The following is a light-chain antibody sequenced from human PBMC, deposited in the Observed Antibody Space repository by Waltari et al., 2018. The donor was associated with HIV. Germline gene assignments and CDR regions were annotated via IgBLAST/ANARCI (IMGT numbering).Light chain of an antibody. J-gene: IGKJ2*02. CDR1: QAISSGY. Sequence: EIVLTQSPATLSLSPGERATLSCRASQAISSGYLAWYQKIRGQAPTLFIFGASSRATGMPDRFSGSGAELVFSLTISSLEPEDFAMYYCQQYGSSPCTFGQGTILEIK. V-gene: IGKV3-20*01. CDR2: GAS. CDR3: QQYGSSPCT.